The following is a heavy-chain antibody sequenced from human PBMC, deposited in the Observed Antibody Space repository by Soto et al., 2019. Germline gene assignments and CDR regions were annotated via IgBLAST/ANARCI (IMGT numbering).Heavy chain of an antibody. CDR1: GGSISSISYY. D-gene: IGHD3-3*01. V-gene: IGHV4-39*02. Sequence: PSETLSLTCTVSGGSISSISYYWGWIRQPPGKGREWMGSIYYSGGAYYNPSLQSQVTIPIDTSKSHCSLKLSSVSAADTAVYYCARRRTFWSGYYGYVFDIWGQGTMVTVSS. CDR3: ARRRTFWSGYYGYVFDI. CDR2: IYYSGGA. J-gene: IGHJ3*02.